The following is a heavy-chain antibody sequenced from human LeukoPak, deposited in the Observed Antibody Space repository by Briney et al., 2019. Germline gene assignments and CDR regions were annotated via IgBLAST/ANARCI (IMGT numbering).Heavy chain of an antibody. V-gene: IGHV4-4*02. J-gene: IGHJ4*02. D-gene: IGHD3-9*01. CDR3: ARFASPRLRYFDWLLKGFDY. Sequence: SGTLSLTCAVSGGSISSSNWWSWVRQPPGKGLEWIGEIYHSGSTNYNPSLKSRVTISVDKSKNQFYLKLSSVTAADTTVYYCARFASPRLRYFDWLLKGFDYWGQGTLVTVSS. CDR1: GGSISSSNW. CDR2: IYHSGST.